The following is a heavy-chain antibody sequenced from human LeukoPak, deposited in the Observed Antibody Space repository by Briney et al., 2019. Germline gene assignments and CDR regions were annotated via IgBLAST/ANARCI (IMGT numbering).Heavy chain of an antibody. CDR3: ARGRRNYDFWSGSKVSPYYYYGMDV. D-gene: IGHD3-3*01. Sequence: SSETLSLTCAVYGGSFSGYYWSWIRQPPGKGLEWIGEINHSGSTNYNPSLKSRVTISVDTSKNQFSLKLSSVTAADTAVYYCARGRRNYDFWSGSKVSPYYYYGMDVWGQGTTVTVSS. J-gene: IGHJ6*02. CDR1: GGSFSGYY. CDR2: INHSGST. V-gene: IGHV4-34*01.